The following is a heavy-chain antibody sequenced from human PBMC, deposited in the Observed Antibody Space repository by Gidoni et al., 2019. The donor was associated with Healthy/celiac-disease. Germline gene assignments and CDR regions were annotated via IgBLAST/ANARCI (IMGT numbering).Heavy chain of an antibody. CDR2: INAGNGNT. V-gene: IGHV1-3*01. CDR1: GYTFTSYA. J-gene: IGHJ4*02. CDR3: ARLGVTIFGVADY. Sequence: QVQLVQSGAEAKKPGASVKVSCKASGYTFTSYAMHWVRQAPGQRLEWMGWINAGNGNTKYSQKFHGRVTITSDTSASTAYMELSSLRSEDTAVYYCARLGVTIFGVADYWGQGTLVTVSS. D-gene: IGHD3-3*01.